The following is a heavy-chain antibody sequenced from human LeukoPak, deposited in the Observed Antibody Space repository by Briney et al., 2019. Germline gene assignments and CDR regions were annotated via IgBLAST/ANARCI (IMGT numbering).Heavy chain of an antibody. CDR2: FHHSGPT. D-gene: IGHD4/OR15-4a*01. V-gene: IGHV4-4*02. CDR1: GDSISTSYW. J-gene: IGHJ4*02. CDR3: ARNGHFDGPDFELDY. Sequence: PSETLSLTCVISGDSISTSYWWSWVRQSPGKGLEWIGEFHHSGPTHYNPSLRSRVTISIDKAKNQFSLNLNSVTAADTAVYYCARNGHFDGPDFELDYWGQGTLVTVSS.